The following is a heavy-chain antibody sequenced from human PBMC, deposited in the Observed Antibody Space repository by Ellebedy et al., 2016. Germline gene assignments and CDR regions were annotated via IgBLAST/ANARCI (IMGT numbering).Heavy chain of an antibody. D-gene: IGHD1-14*01. CDR2: MNPNSGNT. CDR1: GYTFSSYD. V-gene: IGHV1-8*01. Sequence: ASVKVSCKTSGYTFSSYDITWVRQATGQGLEWMGWMNPNSGNTGYAQEFQGRVSMTRDTSTDTAYMELSSLTSETTAVYYCARGKRNILWSDYWGQGTLVTVSS. CDR3: ARGKRNILWSDY. J-gene: IGHJ4*02.